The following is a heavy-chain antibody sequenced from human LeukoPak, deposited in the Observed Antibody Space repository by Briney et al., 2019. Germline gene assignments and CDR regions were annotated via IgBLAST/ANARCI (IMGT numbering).Heavy chain of an antibody. CDR2: IYYSGST. CDR3: ARIGTAP. Sequence: SETLSHTCTVSGGSISSYYWSWIRQPPGKGLEWIGYIYYSGSTNYNPSLKSRVTISVDTSKNQFFLKLSSVTAADTAVYYCARIGTAPWGQGTLVTVSS. CDR1: GGSISSYY. D-gene: IGHD2-8*02. V-gene: IGHV4-59*12. J-gene: IGHJ4*02.